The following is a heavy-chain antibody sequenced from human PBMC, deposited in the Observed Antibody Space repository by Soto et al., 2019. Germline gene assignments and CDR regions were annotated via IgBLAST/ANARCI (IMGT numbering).Heavy chain of an antibody. CDR2: VYESGYT. Sequence: PSETLSLTCTVSGASVSTGAYYWGWVRQRPGRGLEWIGYVYESGYTYYNMSLKSRLTISLDRSNNQFSLGLTSVTAADTAVYYCVRALRHTAMVYPWYASWGQRSLGTVAS. J-gene: IGHJ5*01. V-gene: IGHV4-31*03. D-gene: IGHD5-18*01. CDR3: VRALRHTAMVYPWYAS. CDR1: GASVSTGAYY.